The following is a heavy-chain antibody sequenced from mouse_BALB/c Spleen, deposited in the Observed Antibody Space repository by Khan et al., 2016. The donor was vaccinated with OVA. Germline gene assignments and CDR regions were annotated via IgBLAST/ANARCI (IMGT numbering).Heavy chain of an antibody. J-gene: IGHJ4*01. CDR2: IWGDGST. V-gene: IGHV2-3*01. CDR1: GFSLTSYG. Sequence: QVQLQQSGPGLVAPSQSLSITCTVSGFSLTSYGVNWVRQPPGKGLEWMGVIWGDGSTNYHSALISRLSISKDNSKSQVFLKLNILQTDNTATYYCAKWGNSYYAMDYWGQGTSVTVSS. D-gene: IGHD2-1*01. CDR3: AKWGNSYYAMDY.